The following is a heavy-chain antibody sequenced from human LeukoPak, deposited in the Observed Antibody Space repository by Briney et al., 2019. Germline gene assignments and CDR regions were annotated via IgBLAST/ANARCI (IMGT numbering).Heavy chain of an antibody. CDR2: IYSGGST. Sequence: GGSLTLSCAPSGFTVSSNYMRWVRQAPGKGLEWVSVIYSGGSTYYAASVKGRFTISRDNSKNTLYLQMNSLRAEDTAVYYCARASENYYDSSPFDYWGQGTLVTVSS. CDR1: GFTVSSNY. V-gene: IGHV3-66*01. D-gene: IGHD3-22*01. CDR3: ARASENYYDSSPFDY. J-gene: IGHJ4*02.